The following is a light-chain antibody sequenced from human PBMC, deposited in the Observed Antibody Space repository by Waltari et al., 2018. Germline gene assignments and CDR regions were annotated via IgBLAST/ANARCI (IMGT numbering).Light chain of an antibody. CDR3: SSYAGSNNVV. Sequence: QSALPQPPSASGSPGQSVTISCPGPSSDVGGSNYVSWYQQHPGKAPKRMIYEVSKRPSGVPDRFSGSKSGNTASLTVSGLQAEDEADYYCSSYAGSNNVVFGGGTKLTVL. CDR2: EVS. CDR1: SSDVGGSNY. V-gene: IGLV2-8*01. J-gene: IGLJ2*01.